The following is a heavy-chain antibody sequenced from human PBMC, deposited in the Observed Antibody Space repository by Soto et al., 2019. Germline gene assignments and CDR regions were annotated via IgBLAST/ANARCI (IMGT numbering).Heavy chain of an antibody. J-gene: IGHJ5*01. CDR1: GDTLSNYG. Sequence: SLKVCRKPSGDTLSNYGITWLGQDPGQPLEWLGWISLYSDGTNYAQKFQGRVSMTTDTSTTTAYMELRSLRSDDTAVYYCASVVPGAEAWFGSWGQGTLVTVSS. D-gene: IGHD2-2*01. CDR2: ISLYSDGT. CDR3: ASVVPGAEAWFGS. V-gene: IGHV1-18*01.